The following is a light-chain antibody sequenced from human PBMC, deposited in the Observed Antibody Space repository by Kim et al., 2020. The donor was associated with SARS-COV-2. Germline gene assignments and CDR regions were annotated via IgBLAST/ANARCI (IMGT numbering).Light chain of an antibody. CDR3: ASHGGYDYV. J-gene: IGLJ1*01. CDR1: RGAFGSYKY. V-gene: IGLV2-8*01. CDR2: EVT. Sequence: PGQSVAISCSGTRGAFGSYKYVSWYQQHPGKSPNLIIYEVTKRPSGVPDRFSGSMSGNTASLTVSGLQAEDEADYYCASHGGYDYVFGTGTKVTVL.